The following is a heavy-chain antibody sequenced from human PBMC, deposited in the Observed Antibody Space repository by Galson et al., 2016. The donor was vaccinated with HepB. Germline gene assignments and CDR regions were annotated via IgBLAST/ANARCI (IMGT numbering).Heavy chain of an antibody. V-gene: IGHV3-23*01. D-gene: IGHD3-3*01. CDR1: EFTFSSHV. CDR2: ISGNGGST. J-gene: IGHJ6*02. CDR3: AKEGTIFGAVPYGMDV. Sequence: SLRLSCAASEFTFSSHVMSWVRQAPGKGLEWVSTISGNGGSTYYADSVKGRFTISRDNSKNTLYLQMNSLRAEDTAVYYCAKEGTIFGAVPYGMDVWGQGTTVTVSS.